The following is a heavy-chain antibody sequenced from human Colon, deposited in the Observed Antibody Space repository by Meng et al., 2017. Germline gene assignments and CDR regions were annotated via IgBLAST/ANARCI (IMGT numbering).Heavy chain of an antibody. CDR1: GVSISTTNW. J-gene: IGHJ4*02. CDR3: GTTDINYCPIHY. V-gene: IGHV4-4*02. Sequence: QMQLRESGPGLVKPSGTLSPTCAVSGVSISTTNWWTWFRQSPGKGLEWIGEIAHTGRTNYNRSLKSRVTVSMDKSKNHFSLNVTSVTAADTAVYYCGTTDINYCPIHYWGQGTLVTVSS. D-gene: IGHD1/OR15-1a*01. CDR2: IAHTGRT.